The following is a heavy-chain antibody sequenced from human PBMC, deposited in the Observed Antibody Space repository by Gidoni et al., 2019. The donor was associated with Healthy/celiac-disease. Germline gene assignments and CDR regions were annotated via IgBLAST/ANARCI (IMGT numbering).Heavy chain of an antibody. CDR1: GFSLSTSGVG. J-gene: IGHJ4*02. D-gene: IGHD3-10*01. V-gene: IGHV2-5*02. Sequence: QITLKESGPTLVKPTQTLTLTCTFSGFSLSTSGVGAGWIRQPPGKALEWLALIYWDDDKRYSPSLKSRLTITKDTSKNQVVLTMTNMDPVDTATYYCAHSRPLYSYGSGSYYNGAGYYFDYWGQGTLVTVSS. CDR2: IYWDDDK. CDR3: AHSRPLYSYGSGSYYNGAGYYFDY.